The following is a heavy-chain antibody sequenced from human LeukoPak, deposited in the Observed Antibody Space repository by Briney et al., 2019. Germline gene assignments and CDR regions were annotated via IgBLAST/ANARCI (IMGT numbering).Heavy chain of an antibody. CDR2: IYYSGST. V-gene: IGHV4-59*01. CDR3: AILVDTAMVVAFDI. Sequence: SETLSLTCTVSGGSISSYYWSWIRQPPGKGLEWIGYIYYSGSTNYNPSLKSRVTISVDTSKNQFSLKLSSVTAADTAVYYCAILVDTAMVVAFDIWGQGTMVTVSS. CDR1: GGSISSYY. D-gene: IGHD5-18*01. J-gene: IGHJ3*02.